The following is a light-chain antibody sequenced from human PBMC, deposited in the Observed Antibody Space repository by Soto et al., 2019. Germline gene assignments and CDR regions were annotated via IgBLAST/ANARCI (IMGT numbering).Light chain of an antibody. J-gene: IGLJ2*01. V-gene: IGLV2-11*01. CDR2: DDS. CDR3: CSYAGSYTFVV. Sequence: QSALTQPRSVSGSPGQSVTISCTGTSSDVGGYNYVSWYQQHPGKAPKLMIYDDSKRPSGVPDRFSGSKSGNTASLTISGLHTEDEADYYCCSYAGSYTFVVFGGGTKLTVL. CDR1: SSDVGGYNY.